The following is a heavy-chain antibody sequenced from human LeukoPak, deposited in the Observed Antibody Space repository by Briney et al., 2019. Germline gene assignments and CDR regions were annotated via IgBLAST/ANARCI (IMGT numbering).Heavy chain of an antibody. J-gene: IGHJ3*02. CDR3: AHAVTSDAFDI. CDR2: ISAYNGNT. V-gene: IGHV1-18*01. Sequence: ASVEVSCKASGYTFTSYGISWVRQAPGQGLEWMGWISAYNGNTNYAQKLQGRVTMTTDTSTSTDYMELRSLRSDDTAVYYCAHAVTSDAFDIWVQGRMVTVSS. D-gene: IGHD3-10*01. CDR1: GYTFTSYG.